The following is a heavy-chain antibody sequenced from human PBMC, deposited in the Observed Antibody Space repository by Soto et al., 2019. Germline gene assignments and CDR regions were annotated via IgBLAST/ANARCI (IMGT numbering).Heavy chain of an antibody. CDR3: ARDHAAEGVSGMDV. J-gene: IGHJ6*02. Sequence: SETLSLTCTVSGGSISSGDHYWSWIRQPPGRGLEWTGYIYYSGSTYYNPSLKSRVTISVDTSKNQFSLKLSSVTAADTAVYYCARDHAAEGVSGMDVWGQGTTVTVSS. CDR1: GGSISSGDHY. D-gene: IGHD2-8*01. V-gene: IGHV4-30-4*01. CDR2: IYYSGST.